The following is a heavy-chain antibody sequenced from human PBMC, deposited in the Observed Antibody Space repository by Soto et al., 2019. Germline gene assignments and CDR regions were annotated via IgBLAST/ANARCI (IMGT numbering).Heavy chain of an antibody. J-gene: IGHJ4*02. CDR1: GYSFTSYW. D-gene: IGHD2-15*01. CDR2: IYPGDSDT. Sequence: GESLKISCKGSGYSFTSYWIGWVRQMPGKGLEWMGIIYPGDSDTRYSPSFQGQVTISADKSISTAYLRWSGLKASDTAMYYCARGYCSGGSCYSGFIDYWGQGTLVTVSS. V-gene: IGHV5-51*01. CDR3: ARGYCSGGSCYSGFIDY.